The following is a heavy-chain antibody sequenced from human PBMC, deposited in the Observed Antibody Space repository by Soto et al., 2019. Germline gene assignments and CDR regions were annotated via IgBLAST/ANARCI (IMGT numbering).Heavy chain of an antibody. J-gene: IGHJ6*02. CDR3: ARSNYYGSGSCYGRSGMDV. CDR1: GYTFTYRY. Sequence: GASVKVSCKASGYTFTYRYLHWVRQAPGQALEWMGWITPFNGNTNYAQKFQDRVTITRDRSMSTAYMELSSLRSEDTAMYYCARSNYYGSGSCYGRSGMDVWGQGTTVTVSS. V-gene: IGHV1-45*02. D-gene: IGHD3-10*01. CDR2: ITPFNGNT.